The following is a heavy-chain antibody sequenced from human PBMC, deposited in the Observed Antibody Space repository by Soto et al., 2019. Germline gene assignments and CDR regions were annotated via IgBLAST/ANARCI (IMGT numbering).Heavy chain of an antibody. D-gene: IGHD3-22*01. Sequence: PGGSLRLSCAASGFTFSSYWMHWVRQAPGKGLVWVSRINSDGSSTSYADSVKGRFTISRDNAKNTLYLQMNSLRAEDTAVYYCARASTWGDSSGYYSNWFDPWGQGTLVTVSS. CDR2: INSDGSST. J-gene: IGHJ5*02. CDR1: GFTFSSYW. V-gene: IGHV3-74*01. CDR3: ARASTWGDSSGYYSNWFDP.